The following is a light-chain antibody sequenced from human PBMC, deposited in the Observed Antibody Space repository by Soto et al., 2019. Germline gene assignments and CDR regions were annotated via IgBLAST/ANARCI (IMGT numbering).Light chain of an antibody. CDR1: SSDVGSYNL. Sequence: QSALTQPASVSGSPGQSITISCTGTSSDVGSYNLVSWYQQHPGKAPKLMIYEGSKRPSGVSNRFSGSKSGNTASPTISGLQAEDEADYYCCSYAGSSRVFGGGTKLTVL. CDR2: EGS. V-gene: IGLV2-23*01. CDR3: CSYAGSSRV. J-gene: IGLJ3*02.